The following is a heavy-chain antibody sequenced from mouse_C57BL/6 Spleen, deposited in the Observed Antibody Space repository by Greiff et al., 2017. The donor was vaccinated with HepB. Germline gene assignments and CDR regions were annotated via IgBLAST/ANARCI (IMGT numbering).Heavy chain of an antibody. Sequence: VKLQESGAELVKPGASVKISCKASGYAFSSYWMNWVKQRPGKGLEWIGQIYPGDGDTNYNGKFKGKATLTADKSSSTAYMQLSSLTSEDSAVYFCARYPLYYGSSYGYFDVWGTGTTVTVSS. CDR3: ARYPLYYGSSYGYFDV. J-gene: IGHJ1*03. CDR1: GYAFSSYW. V-gene: IGHV1-80*01. D-gene: IGHD1-1*01. CDR2: IYPGDGDT.